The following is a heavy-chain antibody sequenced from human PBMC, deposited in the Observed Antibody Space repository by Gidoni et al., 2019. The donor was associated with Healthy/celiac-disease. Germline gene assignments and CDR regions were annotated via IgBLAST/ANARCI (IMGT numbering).Heavy chain of an antibody. CDR2: INHSGST. Sequence: GLEWIGEINHSGSTNYNPSLKSRVTISVDTSKNQFSLKLSSVTAADTAVYYCARVQQRITMVRGVTRLNWFDPWGQGTLVTVSS. V-gene: IGHV4-34*01. D-gene: IGHD3-10*01. CDR3: ARVQQRITMVRGVTRLNWFDP. J-gene: IGHJ5*02.